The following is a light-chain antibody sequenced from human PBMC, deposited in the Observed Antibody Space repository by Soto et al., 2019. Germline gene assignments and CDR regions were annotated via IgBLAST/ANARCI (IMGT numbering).Light chain of an antibody. Sequence: QSALTQPASVSGSPGQSITISCSGTSSDVGGYDYVSWYQQHPGKAPKLMIYDVTNRPSGVSNRFSGSTSGNTASLTISGLPAEDEADYYCSSYTSSSILVFGGGIKLTVL. CDR2: DVT. CDR3: SSYTSSSILV. CDR1: SSDVGGYDY. J-gene: IGLJ2*01. V-gene: IGLV2-14*01.